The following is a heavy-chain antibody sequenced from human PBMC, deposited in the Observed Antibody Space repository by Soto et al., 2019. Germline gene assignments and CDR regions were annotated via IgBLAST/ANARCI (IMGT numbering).Heavy chain of an antibody. CDR3: AIVVVITQESYYYGMDV. J-gene: IGHJ6*02. D-gene: IGHD3-22*01. Sequence: SVKVSCKASGGTFSSYAISWVRQAPGQGLEWMGGIIPIFGTANYAQKFQGRVTITADESTSTAYMELSSLRSEDTAVYYCAIVVVITQESYYYGMDVWGQGTTVTVSS. CDR1: GGTFSSYA. CDR2: IIPIFGTA. V-gene: IGHV1-69*13.